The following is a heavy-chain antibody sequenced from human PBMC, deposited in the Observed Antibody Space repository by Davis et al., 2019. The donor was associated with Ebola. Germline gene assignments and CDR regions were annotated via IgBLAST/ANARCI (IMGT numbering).Heavy chain of an antibody. CDR3: AKDGGGDYDSSGYYPLFQH. V-gene: IGHV3-30*18. Sequence: GGSLRLSCVASGFTFSNYGMHWVRQAPGKGLEWVAVISYDGSNKYYADSVKGRFTISRDNSKNTLYLQMNSLRAEDTAVYYCAKDGGGDYDSSGYYPLFQHWGQGTLVTVSS. CDR1: GFTFSNYG. D-gene: IGHD3-22*01. J-gene: IGHJ1*01. CDR2: ISYDGSNK.